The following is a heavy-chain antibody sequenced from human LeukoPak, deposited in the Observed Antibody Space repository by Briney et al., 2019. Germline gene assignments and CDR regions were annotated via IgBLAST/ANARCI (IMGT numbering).Heavy chain of an antibody. J-gene: IGHJ4*02. CDR2: ISRTGSYI. Sequence: PGGSLRLSCAASGFTFSSYNMNWVRQAPGRGLEWVSSISRTGSYIYYADSVKGRFTISRDNAQNSLYLQMNSLRVEDTAVYYCARVLETDCRGGSCYSGLDYWGQGTLVTVYS. CDR3: ARVLETDCRGGSCYSGLDY. CDR1: GFTFSSYN. V-gene: IGHV3-21*01. D-gene: IGHD2-15*01.